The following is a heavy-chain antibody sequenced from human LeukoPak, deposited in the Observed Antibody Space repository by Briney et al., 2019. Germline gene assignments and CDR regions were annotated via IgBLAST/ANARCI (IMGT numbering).Heavy chain of an antibody. V-gene: IGHV1-69*05. CDR1: GATFSSYA. Sequence: SVKVSCKASGATFSSYAISWVRQAPGQGLEWMGGVIPIFGTANYAQKFQGRVTITTDESTSTAYMELSSLRSEDTAVYYCARQLARYSSSWYGRYYYGMDVWGQGTTVTVSS. D-gene: IGHD6-13*01. CDR3: ARQLARYSSSWYGRYYYGMDV. CDR2: VIPIFGTA. J-gene: IGHJ6*02.